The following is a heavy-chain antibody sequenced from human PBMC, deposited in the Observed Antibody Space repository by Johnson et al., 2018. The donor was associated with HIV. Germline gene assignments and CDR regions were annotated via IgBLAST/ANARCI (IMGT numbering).Heavy chain of an antibody. CDR1: EFTFSRYY. V-gene: IGHV3-25*05. Sequence: VQLVESGGGLAKPTWSPRLSCAASEFTFSRYYMKCVRQAPGNGLELVGQVNPKGTKTNLIESSKDRINTSPINAKNSLYLQMNSLKTEDTAVYYCTTDLIRRYYGSGLRDAFDIWGQGTMVTVSS. CDR3: TTDLIRRYYGSGLRDAFDI. J-gene: IGHJ3*02. D-gene: IGHD3-10*01. CDR2: VNPKGTKT.